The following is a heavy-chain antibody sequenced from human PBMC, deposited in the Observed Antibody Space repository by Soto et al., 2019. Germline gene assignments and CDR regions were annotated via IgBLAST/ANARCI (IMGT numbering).Heavy chain of an antibody. J-gene: IGHJ3*02. CDR2: IYYSGST. CDR3: AREYYDSSGYYYVTHDAFDI. D-gene: IGHD3-22*01. Sequence: SETLSLTCTVSGGSISSYYWSWIRQPPGKGLEWIGYIYYSGSTNYNPSLKSRVTISVDTSKNQFSLKLSSVTAADTAVYYCAREYYDSSGYYYVTHDAFDIWGQGTMVTVS. V-gene: IGHV4-59*01. CDR1: GGSISSYY.